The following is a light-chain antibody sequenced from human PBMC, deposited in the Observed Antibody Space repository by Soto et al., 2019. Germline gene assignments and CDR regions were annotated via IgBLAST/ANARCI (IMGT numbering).Light chain of an antibody. CDR1: QSLLHINGETS. V-gene: IGKV2D-29*01. CDR3: MQSVQVPWT. J-gene: IGKJ1*01. CDR2: GVS. Sequence: DILMTQTPLSLPVTPGQPASISCKSGQSLLHINGETSLFWYLQKPGQPPQLLIYGVSNRLSGVPDRFSGSGSGTDFTLKISRVEAEDVGIYYCMQSVQVPWTFGQGTKVEIK.